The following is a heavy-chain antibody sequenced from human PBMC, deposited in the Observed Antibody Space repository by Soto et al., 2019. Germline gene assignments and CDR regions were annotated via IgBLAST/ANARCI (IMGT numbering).Heavy chain of an antibody. CDR3: AGGGSRSYDY. CDR2: IYHSGST. D-gene: IGHD3-10*01. Sequence: PSETLSLTCAVSGGSISSGGYSWSWIRQPPGKGLEWIGYIYHSGSTYYNPSLKSRVTISVDRSKNQFSLKLSSVTAADTAVYYCAGGGSRSYDYWGQGTLVTVSS. CDR1: GGSISSGGYS. J-gene: IGHJ4*02. V-gene: IGHV4-30-2*01.